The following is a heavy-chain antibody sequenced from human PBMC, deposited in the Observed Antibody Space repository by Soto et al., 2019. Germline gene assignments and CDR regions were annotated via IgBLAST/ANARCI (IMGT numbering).Heavy chain of an antibody. CDR2: LYIADGT. Sequence: GGSLRLSCAASGFTVNGKKYVTWVRQAPGKGLEWVSALYIADGTFYADSVKGRFTVSIDSSKNTVYLQMNNLSPEDTAVYYCATWLLRDHAFDSWGLGTMVAVSS. CDR3: ATWLLRDHAFDS. V-gene: IGHV3-53*01. D-gene: IGHD2-15*01. J-gene: IGHJ3*02. CDR1: GFTVNGKKY.